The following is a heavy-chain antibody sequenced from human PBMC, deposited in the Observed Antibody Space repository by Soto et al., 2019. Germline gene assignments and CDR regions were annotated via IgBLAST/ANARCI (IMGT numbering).Heavy chain of an antibody. CDR2: ISDDGASI. CDR1: VFSFSSFA. Sequence: VGSLRLSCESSVFSFSSFAMNCVRHSPGRGLEWVSYISDDGASIYYADSLKGRFTISRDNAKNSLSLQMNNLRAEDTAVYYCARENSVKAWLHHFDHWCLGTLVTVSS. CDR3: ARENSVKAWLHHFDH. V-gene: IGHV3-48*03. D-gene: IGHD5-18*01. J-gene: IGHJ4*02.